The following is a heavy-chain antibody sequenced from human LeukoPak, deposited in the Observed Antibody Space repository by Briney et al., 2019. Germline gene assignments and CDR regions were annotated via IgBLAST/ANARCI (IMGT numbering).Heavy chain of an antibody. J-gene: IGHJ6*02. D-gene: IGHD2-15*01. CDR3: AKEFVAANPGFYYGMDV. CDR1: GFTFGDYA. Sequence: GGSLRLSCAASGFTFGDYAMYWVRQAPGKGLEWVSGITSNSGSIGYADSVKGRFSISRDNAKNSLCLQMNSLRADDTALYYCAKEFVAANPGFYYGMDVWGQGTTVTVPS. V-gene: IGHV3-9*01. CDR2: ITSNSGSI.